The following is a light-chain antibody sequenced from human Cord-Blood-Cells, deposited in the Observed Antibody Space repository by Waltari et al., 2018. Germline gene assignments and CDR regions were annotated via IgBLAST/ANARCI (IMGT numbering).Light chain of an antibody. V-gene: IGLV3-16*01. CDR1: ALPEKY. Sequence: SSELTQPPSLSVSLGQLARIPCSGEALPEKYAYWYQQKQGQFPALVIYIDSERPSGIPGRFSGSSSRTMITLTISGVQAEDEADYYCLSADSSGTYWVFGGGTKLTVL. CDR2: IDS. J-gene: IGLJ3*02. CDR3: LSADSSGTYWV.